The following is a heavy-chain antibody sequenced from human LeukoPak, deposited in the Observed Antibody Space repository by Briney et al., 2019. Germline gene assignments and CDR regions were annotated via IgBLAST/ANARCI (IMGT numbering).Heavy chain of an antibody. Sequence: GGSLRLSCAASGFTFSSYGMHWVRQAPGKGLEWVAFIRYDGSNKYYADSVKGRFTISRDNSKNTLYLQMNSLRAEDTAVYYCAKEQRSGSYYYCDYWGQGTLVTVSS. D-gene: IGHD1-26*01. CDR1: GFTFSSYG. CDR3: AKEQRSGSYYYCDY. J-gene: IGHJ4*02. V-gene: IGHV3-30*02. CDR2: IRYDGSNK.